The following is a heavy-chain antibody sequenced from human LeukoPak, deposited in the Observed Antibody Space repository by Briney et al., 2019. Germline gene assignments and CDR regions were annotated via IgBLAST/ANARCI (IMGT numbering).Heavy chain of an antibody. V-gene: IGHV3-30-3*01. CDR3: AKDQALHDAFDI. CDR2: ISYDGSNK. J-gene: IGHJ3*02. CDR1: GFTFSSYA. Sequence: GGSLRLSCAASGFTFSSYAMHWVRQAPGKGLEWVAVISYDGSNKYYADSVKGRFTISRDNSKNTLYLQMNSLSAEDTAVYYCAKDQALHDAFDIWGQGTMVTVSS.